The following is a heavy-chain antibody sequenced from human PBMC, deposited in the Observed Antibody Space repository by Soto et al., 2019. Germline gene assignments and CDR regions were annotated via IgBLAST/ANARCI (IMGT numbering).Heavy chain of an antibody. D-gene: IGHD3-10*01. CDR3: AGHWEPSFGRLNYYYGMDV. CDR1: GGTFSSYA. CDR2: IIPIFGTA. Sequence: SVKVSCKASGGTFSSYAISWVRQAPGQGLEWMGGIIPIFGTASYAQKFQGRVTITADESTSTAYMELSSLRSEDTAVYYCAGHWEPSFGRLNYYYGMDVWGQGTTVTVSS. J-gene: IGHJ6*02. V-gene: IGHV1-69*13.